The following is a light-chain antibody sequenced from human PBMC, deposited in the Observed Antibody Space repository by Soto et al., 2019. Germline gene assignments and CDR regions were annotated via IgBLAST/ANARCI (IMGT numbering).Light chain of an antibody. J-gene: IGKJ4*01. V-gene: IGKV1-33*01. CDR1: QDISNY. CDR3: QPYNNWPLT. CDR2: DAS. Sequence: DIQMTQSPSSLSASVGDRVTITCQASQDISNYLNWYQQKPGKAPKLLIYDASNLETGVPSRFSGSGSGTDFTFTISSLQPEDIATYYCQPYNNWPLTFGGGTKV.